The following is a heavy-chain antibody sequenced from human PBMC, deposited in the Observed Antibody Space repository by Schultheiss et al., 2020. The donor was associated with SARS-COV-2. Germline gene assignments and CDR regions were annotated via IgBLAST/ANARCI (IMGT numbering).Heavy chain of an antibody. CDR3: ARGLYYYYYMDV. CDR2: ISYDGSNK. Sequence: GGSLRLSCAASGFTFNSYSMYWVRQAPGKGLEWVAVISYDGSNKYYADSVKGRFTISRDNSKNTLYLQMKSLRAEDTAVYYCARGLYYYYYMDVWGKGTTVTVSS. J-gene: IGHJ6*03. CDR1: GFTFNSYS. V-gene: IGHV3-30*07.